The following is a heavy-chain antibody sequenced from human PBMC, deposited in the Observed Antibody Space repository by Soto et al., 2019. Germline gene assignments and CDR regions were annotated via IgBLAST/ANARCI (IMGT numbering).Heavy chain of an antibody. CDR2: ISYDGSNK. J-gene: IGHJ4*02. Sequence: PGGSLRLSCAASGFTFSSYGMHWVRQAPGKGLEWVAVISYDGSNKYYADSVKGRFIISRDNSKNTLYLQMNSLRAEDTAVYYCAKDPYYDYYGSGSYYTPYYFDYWGKGTLVTVS. D-gene: IGHD3-10*01. CDR1: GFTFSSYG. V-gene: IGHV3-30*18. CDR3: AKDPYYDYYGSGSYYTPYYFDY.